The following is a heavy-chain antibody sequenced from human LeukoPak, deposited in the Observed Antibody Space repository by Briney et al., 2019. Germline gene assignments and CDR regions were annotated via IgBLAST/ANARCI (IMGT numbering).Heavy chain of an antibody. Sequence: PGGSLSLSCAASGFTFSGSAMSWVRPAPGKGLEWVSSISGSGGSTYYADSVKGRFTISRDNSKNTQYLQMNSLRAEDTAVYYCAKVEYSSNIPQHWGQGTLVTVSS. CDR1: GFTFSGSA. V-gene: IGHV3-23*01. CDR2: ISGSGGST. CDR3: AKVEYSSNIPQH. J-gene: IGHJ1*01. D-gene: IGHD6-6*01.